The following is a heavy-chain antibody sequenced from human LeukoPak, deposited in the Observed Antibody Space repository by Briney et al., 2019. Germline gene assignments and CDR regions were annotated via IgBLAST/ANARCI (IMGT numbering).Heavy chain of an antibody. Sequence: GGSLRLSCAASGFTFSTYAMSWVRQAPGKGLEWVSAITGSANRTHYADSVKGRFTISRDNSKNIVYLQMNSLRAKDTAVYFCARPQVVVLNPFDYWGQGTLVTVSS. D-gene: IGHD3-10*01. V-gene: IGHV3-23*01. CDR3: ARPQVVVLNPFDY. J-gene: IGHJ4*02. CDR2: ITGSANRT. CDR1: GFTFSTYA.